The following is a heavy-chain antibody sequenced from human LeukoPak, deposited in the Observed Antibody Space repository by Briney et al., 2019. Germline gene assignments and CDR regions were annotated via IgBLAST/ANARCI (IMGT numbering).Heavy chain of an antibody. J-gene: IGHJ5*02. CDR3: ARGGYYGSGNDFRFDP. D-gene: IGHD3-10*01. CDR2: IYYSEST. CDR1: GASISSYY. V-gene: IGHV4-59*01. Sequence: SETLSLTCAVSGASISSYYWSWIRQPPGKGLEWIGYIYYSESTNYNPSLKSRVTISVDTSKNLFSLKLSSVTAADTAVYYCARGGYYGSGNDFRFDPWGQGTLVTVSS.